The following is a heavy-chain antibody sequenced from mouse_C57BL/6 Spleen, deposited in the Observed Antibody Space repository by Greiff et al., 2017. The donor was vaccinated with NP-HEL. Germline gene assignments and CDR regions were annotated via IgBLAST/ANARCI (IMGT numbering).Heavy chain of an antibody. D-gene: IGHD2-1*01. J-gene: IGHJ2*01. CDR1: GYSITSGYY. V-gene: IGHV3-6*01. Sequence: VQLQQSGPGLVKPSQSLSLTCSVTGYSITSGYYWNWIRQFPGNKLEWMGYISYDGSNNYNPSLKNRISITRDTSKNQFFLKLNSVTTEDTATYYCARDRGNYEYYFDYWGQGTTLTVSS. CDR2: ISYDGSN. CDR3: ARDRGNYEYYFDY.